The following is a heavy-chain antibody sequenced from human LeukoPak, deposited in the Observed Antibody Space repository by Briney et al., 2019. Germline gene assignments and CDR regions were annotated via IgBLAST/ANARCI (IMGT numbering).Heavy chain of an antibody. CDR1: GFTFSSYE. J-gene: IGHJ4*02. CDR3: ARRAYGIDY. D-gene: IGHD4-17*01. Sequence: GGSLRLSCAASGFTFSSYEMNWVRQAPGKGLEWVSYISSSGSTIYYADSVKGRFTISRDNSKNTLYLQMNSLRAEDTAVYYCARRAYGIDYWGQGTLVTVSS. CDR2: ISSSGSTI. V-gene: IGHV3-48*03.